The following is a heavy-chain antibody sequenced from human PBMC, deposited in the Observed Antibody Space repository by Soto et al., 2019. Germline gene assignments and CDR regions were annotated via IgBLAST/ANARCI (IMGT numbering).Heavy chain of an antibody. Sequence: GGSLRLSCAASGFTFSSYSMVWVRQAPEKGLEWVSSIGGSSGHIYYADSLKGRFTISRDNAKNSLYLQMNSLRVDDTAVYYCARTNGAYFNYFDYWGQGTLVTVSS. J-gene: IGHJ4*02. CDR2: IGGSSGHI. CDR3: ARTNGAYFNYFDY. V-gene: IGHV3-21*01. D-gene: IGHD2-8*01. CDR1: GFTFSSYS.